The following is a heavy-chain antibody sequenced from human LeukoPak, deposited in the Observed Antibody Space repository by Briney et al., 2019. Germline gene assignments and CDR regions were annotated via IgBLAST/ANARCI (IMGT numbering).Heavy chain of an antibody. CDR3: AKGSRGYCSSTSCHRLT. CDR1: GFTFSSYA. J-gene: IGHJ5*02. V-gene: IGHV3-23*01. D-gene: IGHD2-2*01. CDR2: ISGSGGST. Sequence: GGSLRLSCAASGFTFSSYAMSWVRQAPGKGLEWVSAISGSGGSTYYADSVKGRFTISRDNSKNTLYLQMNSLRAEDTAVYYCAKGSRGYCSSTSCHRLTWGQRTLVTVSS.